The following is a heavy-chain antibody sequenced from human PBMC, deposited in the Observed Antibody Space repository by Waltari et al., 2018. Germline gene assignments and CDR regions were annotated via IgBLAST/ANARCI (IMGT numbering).Heavy chain of an antibody. J-gene: IGHJ4*02. CDR1: GGSISSGSYY. Sequence: QVQLQESGPGLVKPSQTLSLTCTVSGGSISSGSYYWSWIRQPAGKGLEWIGRIYTSGSTNYNPSLKSRVTISVDTSKNQFSLKLSSVTAADTAVYYCARDPLGGGSYPEYWGQGTLVTVSS. CDR2: IYTSGST. V-gene: IGHV4-61*02. D-gene: IGHD1-26*01. CDR3: ARDPLGGGSYPEY.